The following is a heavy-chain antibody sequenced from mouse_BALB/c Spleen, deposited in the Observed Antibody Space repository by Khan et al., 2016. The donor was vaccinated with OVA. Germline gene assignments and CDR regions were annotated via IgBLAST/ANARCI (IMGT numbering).Heavy chain of an antibody. J-gene: IGHJ2*01. CDR3: ARDRIDY. Sequence: QVRLQQSGAELAKPGASVKMSCTASGYTFTSYWMHWIKQRPGQGLEWIGYINPTSGYTDYNQKFKDQATLTADKSSSTAYMQLSSLTSDDSAVYYCARDRIDYWGQGTALTVSS. V-gene: IGHV1-7*01. CDR1: GYTFTSYW. CDR2: INPTSGYT.